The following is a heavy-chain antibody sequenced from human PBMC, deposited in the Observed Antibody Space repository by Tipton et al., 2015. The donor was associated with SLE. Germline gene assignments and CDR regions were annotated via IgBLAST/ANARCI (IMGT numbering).Heavy chain of an antibody. J-gene: IGHJ4*02. V-gene: IGHV1-46*01. Sequence: QLVQSGAEVKKPGASVKVPCKASGYTFTSYGFSWVRQAPGQGLEWMGIINPSGGSTSYALKFQGRVTMTRDTSASTVYMELSSLRSDDTAVYYCARDWQQLPFDYWGQGTLVTVSS. CDR1: GYTFTSYG. D-gene: IGHD6-13*01. CDR3: ARDWQQLPFDY. CDR2: INPSGGST.